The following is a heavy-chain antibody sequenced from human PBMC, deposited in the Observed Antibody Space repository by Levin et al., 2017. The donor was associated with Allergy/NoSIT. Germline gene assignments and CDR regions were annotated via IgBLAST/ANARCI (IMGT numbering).Heavy chain of an antibody. Sequence: TLSLTCTVSGGSVSSGTYYWSWIRQPPGKGLEWIGYINYRGSTKYNPSLKSRVTISVDTSKNEFSLKLSSVTAADTAVYYCARNRIVVAGGNDYYYGMDVWGQGTTVTVSS. D-gene: IGHD6-19*01. J-gene: IGHJ6*02. V-gene: IGHV4-61*01. CDR2: INYRGST. CDR1: GGSVSSGTYY. CDR3: ARNRIVVAGGNDYYYGMDV.